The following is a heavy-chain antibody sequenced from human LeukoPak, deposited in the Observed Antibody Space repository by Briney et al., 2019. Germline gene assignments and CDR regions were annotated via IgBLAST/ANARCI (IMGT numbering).Heavy chain of an antibody. CDR3: AKDALRDYDSSGGWFDP. Sequence: GWSLRLSCAACGFTFSSYGMHWVRQAPGKGLEGVAVISYDGSNKYYADSVKGRFTISRHNHKHTLDLQMNRLRAEDTAVYYSAKDALRDYDSSGGWFDPWGQGALVTVSS. D-gene: IGHD3-22*01. CDR2: ISYDGSNK. V-gene: IGHV3-30*18. CDR1: GFTFSSYG. J-gene: IGHJ5*02.